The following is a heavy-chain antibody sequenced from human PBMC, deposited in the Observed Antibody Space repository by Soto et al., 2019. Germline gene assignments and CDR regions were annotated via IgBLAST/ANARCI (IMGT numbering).Heavy chain of an antibody. J-gene: IGHJ4*02. CDR2: ISFDGSNK. CDR3: VRVAHPHYGFWSAYPHFDY. CDR1: GFSFSTYA. V-gene: IGHV3-30-3*01. D-gene: IGHD3-3*01. Sequence: QVQLVESGGGVVQPGRSLRLSCAASGFSFSTYAMHWVRQAPGKGLEWVAVISFDGSNKYYADSVKGRFTISRDNSKNTLYLQMKSLRAEDTAVYNCVRVAHPHYGFWSAYPHFDYWGQGTLVTVSS.